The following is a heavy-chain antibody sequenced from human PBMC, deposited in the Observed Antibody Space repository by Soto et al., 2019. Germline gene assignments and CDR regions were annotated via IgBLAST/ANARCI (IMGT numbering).Heavy chain of an antibody. CDR3: ARAYGRPLSSGYYRTFDY. CDR2: IIPIFGTA. D-gene: IGHD3-22*01. V-gene: IGHV1-69*13. Sequence: GASVKVSCKASGGTFSSYAISWVRQAPGQGLEWMGGIIPIFGTANYAQKFQGRVTITADESTSTAYMELSSLRSEDTAVYYCARAYGRPLSSGYYRTFDYWGQGTLVTVSS. CDR1: GGTFSSYA. J-gene: IGHJ4*02.